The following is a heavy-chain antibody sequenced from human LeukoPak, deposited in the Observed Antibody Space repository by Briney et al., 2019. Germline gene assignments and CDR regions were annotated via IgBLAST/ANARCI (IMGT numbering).Heavy chain of an antibody. CDR2: TNHSGST. CDR3: ARGSSWYLVYFDY. Sequence: SETLSLTCAVYGGSFSGYYWSWIRQPPGKGLEWIGETNHSGSTNYNPSLKSRVTISVDTSKNQFSLKLSSVTAADTAVYYCARGSSWYLVYFDYWGQGTLVTVSS. J-gene: IGHJ4*02. D-gene: IGHD6-13*01. CDR1: GGSFSGYY. V-gene: IGHV4-34*01.